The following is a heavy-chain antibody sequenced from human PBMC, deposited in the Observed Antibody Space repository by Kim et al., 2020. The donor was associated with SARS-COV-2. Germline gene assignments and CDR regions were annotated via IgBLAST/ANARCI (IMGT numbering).Heavy chain of an antibody. D-gene: IGHD3-22*01. CDR2: IKSNKDGGTT. J-gene: IGHJ6*02. V-gene: IGHV3-15*01. CDR3: TKEDDSLGYYHIIHYYKGHV. Sequence: GGSLRLSCAASGFTVSDAWMSWVRQAPGKGLEWVGHIKSNKDGGTTEYAASVKGRFTISRDDSKSTMYLQMNRLRNEDTARYYCTKEDDSLGYYHIIHYYKGHVWGQGTAVTVPS. CDR1: GFTVSDAW.